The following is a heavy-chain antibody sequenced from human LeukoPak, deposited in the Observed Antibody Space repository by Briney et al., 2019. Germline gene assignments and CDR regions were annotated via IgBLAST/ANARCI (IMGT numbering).Heavy chain of an antibody. Sequence: GGSLRLSCAASGFTFSSYAMSWVRQAPGKGREWVSTISDSGGSTFYADSVKGRFTISRDNSKNTLYLQMNSLRAEDTAVYYCAKSSGMGTTTDQFQDYWGQGTLVTVSS. CDR2: ISDSGGST. J-gene: IGHJ4*02. V-gene: IGHV3-23*01. CDR1: GFTFSSYA. CDR3: AKSSGMGTTTDQFQDY. D-gene: IGHD1-26*01.